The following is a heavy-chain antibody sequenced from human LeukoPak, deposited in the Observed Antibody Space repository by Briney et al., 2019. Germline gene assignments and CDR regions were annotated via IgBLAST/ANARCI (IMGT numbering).Heavy chain of an antibody. CDR3: ARGHYDVLAASYKWTPDY. Sequence: GGSLRLFCAASGFTFNTFNMNWVRQAPGKGLEWVSSITSGGDYIYYADSVKGRFTTSRDNAKNSLSLHLNSLRVEDTAVYHCARGHYDVLAASYKWTPDYWGQGTLVTVSS. V-gene: IGHV3-21*01. J-gene: IGHJ4*02. D-gene: IGHD3-9*01. CDR2: ITSGGDYI. CDR1: GFTFNTFN.